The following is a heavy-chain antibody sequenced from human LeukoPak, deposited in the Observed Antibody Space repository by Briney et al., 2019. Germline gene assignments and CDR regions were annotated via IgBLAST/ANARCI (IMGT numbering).Heavy chain of an antibody. Sequence: SETLSLTCTVSGGSISSHYWSWIRQPPGKGLEWIGYIYTSGSTNYNPSLKSRVTISVDTSKNQFSLKLSSVTAADTAVYYCARGSYCSSTSCHIQYYYYYMDVWGKGTTVTVSS. J-gene: IGHJ6*03. V-gene: IGHV4-4*09. D-gene: IGHD2-2*02. CDR1: GGSISSHY. CDR3: ARGSYCSSTSCHIQYYYYYMDV. CDR2: IYTSGST.